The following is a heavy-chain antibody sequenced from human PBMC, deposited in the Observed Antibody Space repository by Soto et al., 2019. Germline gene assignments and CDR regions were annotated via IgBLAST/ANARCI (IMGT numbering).Heavy chain of an antibody. CDR1: GYTFTSYA. Sequence: QVQLVQSGAEVKKPGASVKVSCKASGYTFTSYAMHWVRQAPGQRLEWMGWINAGNGNTKYSQKFQGRVTMTRDTSGSTAYMEVSSLRSEDTAVYYCARFGRLQPWWFDPWFQGTMVTVT. D-gene: IGHD5-18*01. CDR3: ARFGRLQPWWFDP. V-gene: IGHV1-3*01. CDR2: INAGNGNT. J-gene: IGHJ5*02.